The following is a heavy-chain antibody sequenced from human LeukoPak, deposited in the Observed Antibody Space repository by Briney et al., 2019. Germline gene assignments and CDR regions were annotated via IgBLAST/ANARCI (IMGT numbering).Heavy chain of an antibody. V-gene: IGHV3-9*01. D-gene: IGHD4-17*01. CDR1: GFTFDDYA. J-gene: IGHJ4*02. Sequence: PGGSLRLSCAASGFTFDDYAMHWVRQAPGKGLEWVSGISWNSGSIGYADSVEGRFTISRDNAKNSLYLQMNSLRAEDTALYYCAKEHYGDYYFDYWGQGTLVTVSS. CDR3: AKEHYGDYYFDY. CDR2: ISWNSGSI.